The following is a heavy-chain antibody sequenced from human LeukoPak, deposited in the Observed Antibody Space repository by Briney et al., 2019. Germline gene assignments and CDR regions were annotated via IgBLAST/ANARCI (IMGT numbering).Heavy chain of an antibody. CDR1: GYTFTSYD. CDR2: ISIYNGDT. J-gene: IGHJ4*02. D-gene: IGHD3-22*01. CDR3: ARDHNSRHYDSSGYSH. Sequence: GASVKVSCKASGYTFTSYDITWVRQAPGQGLEWLGWISIYNGDTKYAQKLQDRVTMTTDTSTSTAYMELRGLRSDDTAMYYCARDHNSRHYDSSGYSHWGRGTLVTVSS. V-gene: IGHV1-18*01.